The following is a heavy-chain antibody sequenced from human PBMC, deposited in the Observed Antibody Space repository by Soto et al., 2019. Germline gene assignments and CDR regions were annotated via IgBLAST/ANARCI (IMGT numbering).Heavy chain of an antibody. V-gene: IGHV4-39*01. CDR3: ARHSVAPRKSNWFDP. D-gene: IGHD2-2*01. Sequence: SETLSLTCTVSGDSIISSDFYWGWVRQPPGKGLEWIGSIFDLGSSYYNPSLKSRVTMSVDTSKNQFSLRLRSVTAAETALYLSARHSVAPRKSNWFDPRGKVITVTVSS. CDR2: IFDLGSS. CDR1: GDSIISSDFY. J-gene: IGHJ5*02.